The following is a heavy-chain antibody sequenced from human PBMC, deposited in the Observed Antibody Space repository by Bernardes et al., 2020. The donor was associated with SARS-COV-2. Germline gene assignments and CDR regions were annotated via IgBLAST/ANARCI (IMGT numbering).Heavy chain of an antibody. CDR2: ISAGGEGT. D-gene: IGHD3-22*01. CDR1: GFPLRNFG. Sequence: GGSLRLSCAASGFPLRNFGMSWVRQAPGKGLEWMSTISAGGEGTHYADSVKGRFTVSRDNSKNTLYLQMHSLRVEDTAVYYCAIDCSSDPCDSWGQGTLVTVSS. CDR3: AIDCSSDPCDS. V-gene: IGHV3-23*01. J-gene: IGHJ5*02.